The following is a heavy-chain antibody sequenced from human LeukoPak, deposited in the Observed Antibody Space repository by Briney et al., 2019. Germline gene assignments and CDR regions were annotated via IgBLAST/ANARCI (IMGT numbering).Heavy chain of an antibody. J-gene: IGHJ4*02. Sequence: SETLSLTCTVSGGSISSYYWSWIRQPPGKGLEWIGYIYYSGSTNYNPSLKRRVTISVETSKNQFSIKLSSVTASDAAVDCCTRVDAEGALGTVYYWGRGTRVTVSA. D-gene: IGHD1-26*01. CDR3: TRVDAEGALGTVYY. CDR2: IYYSGST. CDR1: GGSISSYY. V-gene: IGHV4-59*12.